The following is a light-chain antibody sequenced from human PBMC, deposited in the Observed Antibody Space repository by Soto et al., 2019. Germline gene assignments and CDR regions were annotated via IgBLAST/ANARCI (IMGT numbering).Light chain of an antibody. V-gene: IGKV3-11*01. Sequence: IVLTQSPDTLSLSLGERATLSCRASQSVANFLAWYQQKPGQAPRLLIYDASTRATGIPARFSGSGSGTDFTLTISSLEPEDFAVYYCQLRIVLSFGGGTKVEIK. CDR3: QLRIVLS. CDR1: QSVANF. J-gene: IGKJ4*01. CDR2: DAS.